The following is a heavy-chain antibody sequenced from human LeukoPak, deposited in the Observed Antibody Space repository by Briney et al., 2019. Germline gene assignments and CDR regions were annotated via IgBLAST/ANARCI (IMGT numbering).Heavy chain of an antibody. J-gene: IGHJ6*04. D-gene: IGHD3-10*02. Sequence: HGGSLRLSCAASGFTFSSYEMNWVRQAPGKGLQGVSYISSSGSTIYYADSVKGRFTISRDNAKNSLYLQMYSLRAEDTAVYYCAELGITMIGGVWGKGTTVTISS. CDR1: GFTFSSYE. V-gene: IGHV3-48*03. CDR3: AELGITMIGGV. CDR2: ISSSGSTI.